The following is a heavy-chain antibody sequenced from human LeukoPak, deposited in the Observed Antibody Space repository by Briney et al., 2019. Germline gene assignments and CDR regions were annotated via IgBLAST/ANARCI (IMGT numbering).Heavy chain of an antibody. Sequence: SDTLSLTCAVSGYSISSNNWWGWIRQPPGGGLEWIGYIYYSGSTYYNQSLNSRVTMSVDTSKNQFSLKLSSVTAVDTAVYYCARGVGYSNGWYFFDYWGQGTLVTVSS. D-gene: IGHD6-19*01. V-gene: IGHV4-28*03. J-gene: IGHJ4*02. CDR1: GYSISSNNW. CDR3: ARGVGYSNGWYFFDY. CDR2: IYYSGST.